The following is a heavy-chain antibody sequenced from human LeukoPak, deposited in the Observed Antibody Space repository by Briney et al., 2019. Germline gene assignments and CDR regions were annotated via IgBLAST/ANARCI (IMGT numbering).Heavy chain of an antibody. V-gene: IGHV7-4-1*02. Sequence: ASVKVSCKASGYTFTNYAMNWVRQAPGQGLEWMGWIHPKTGNPTYAQGFTGRFVFSLDTSVSTTYLQISSLKAEDTAVYYCVRDVGNYDSRGYYLGWFDPWGQGTLVTVSS. CDR2: IHPKTGNP. J-gene: IGHJ5*02. D-gene: IGHD3-22*01. CDR1: GYTFTNYA. CDR3: VRDVGNYDSRGYYLGWFDP.